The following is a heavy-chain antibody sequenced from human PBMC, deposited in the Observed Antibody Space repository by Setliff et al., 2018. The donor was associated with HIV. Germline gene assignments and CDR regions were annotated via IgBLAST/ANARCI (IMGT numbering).Heavy chain of an antibody. CDR2: IEPSSGGT. V-gene: IGHV1-2*06. CDR3: ARQDHSSVNSGSLYAFDV. Sequence: ASVKVSCKASGYTFTAYYIHWVRQAPGHGLQLMGRIEPSSGGTNYIQKFQGRVTITRDTSIYTVYMELTGLTSDDTAVYYCARQDHSSVNSGSLYAFDVWGQGAMVTVSS. J-gene: IGHJ3*01. CDR1: GYTFTAYY. D-gene: IGHD3-22*01.